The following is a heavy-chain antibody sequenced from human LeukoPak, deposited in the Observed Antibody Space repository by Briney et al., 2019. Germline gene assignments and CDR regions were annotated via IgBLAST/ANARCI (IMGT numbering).Heavy chain of an antibody. CDR2: ISGSSTTI. V-gene: IGHV3-11*01. J-gene: IGHJ4*02. D-gene: IGHD3-22*01. CDR1: GFTFSDYY. Sequence: GGSLRLSCAASGFTFSDYYMGWIRQAPGEGLEWLSYISGSSTTIYYSDSVKGRFSISRDNAKNSLYLQMNGLRAEDTAVYYCARDYYDSSGYSIDYWGQGTLVTVSS. CDR3: ARDYYDSSGYSIDY.